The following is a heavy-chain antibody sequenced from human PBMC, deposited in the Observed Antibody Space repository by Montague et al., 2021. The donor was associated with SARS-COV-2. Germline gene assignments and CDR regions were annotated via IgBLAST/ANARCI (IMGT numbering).Heavy chain of an antibody. CDR2: IDHSGST. CDR3: ARIGDGYNAPPGY. CDR1: GGSIDGNH. Sequence: SETLSLTCTVSGGSIDGNHWTWVRQSPGKGLEWVGEIDHSGSTKYNPSLESRVTISVDTSENQFSLKLSSVTAADTAVYYCARIGDGYNAPPGYWGQGTLVTVSS. D-gene: IGHD5-24*01. J-gene: IGHJ4*02. V-gene: IGHV4-34*01.